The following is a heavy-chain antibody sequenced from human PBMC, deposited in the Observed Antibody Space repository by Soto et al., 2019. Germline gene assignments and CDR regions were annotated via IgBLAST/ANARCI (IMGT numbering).Heavy chain of an antibody. CDR1: GFTFSSYG. D-gene: IGHD3-10*01. J-gene: IGHJ4*02. CDR2: IWYDGSNK. Sequence: HPGGSLRLSCAASGFTFSSYGMHWVRQAPGKGLEWVAVIWYDGSNKYYADSVKGRFTISRDNSKNTLYLQMNSLRAEDTAVYYCARDQRMVRGVIITHLGYWGQGTLVTVSS. CDR3: ARDQRMVRGVIITHLGY. V-gene: IGHV3-33*01.